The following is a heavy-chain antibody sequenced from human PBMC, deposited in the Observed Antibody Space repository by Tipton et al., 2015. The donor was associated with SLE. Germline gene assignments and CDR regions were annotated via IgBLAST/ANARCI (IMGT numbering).Heavy chain of an antibody. V-gene: IGHV3-30*14. J-gene: IGHJ4*02. CDR1: GFNFSTFA. D-gene: IGHD2-2*01. Sequence: SLRLSCAASGFNFSTFAMNWVRQAPGRGLEWVAVISFDGRHNYYAESVKGRFTISRDNSKNTLYFQMNSLRPEDTALYYCARVGASTYQGFFDSWGRGTLVTVSS. CDR2: ISFDGRHN. CDR3: ARVGASTYQGFFDS.